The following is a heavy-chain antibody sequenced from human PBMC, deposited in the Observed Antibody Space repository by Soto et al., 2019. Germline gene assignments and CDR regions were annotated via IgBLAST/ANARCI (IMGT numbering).Heavy chain of an antibody. CDR2: LSYTGST. CDR3: ARELEGGVFDI. CDR1: GGPVRDAYSY. Sequence: PSETLSLTCTVSGGPVRDAYSYWTWIRQPPGKGLEWMGYLSYTGSTYYNPSLRNRANISVDESSNHLSLRLSSVIAADTAVYYCARELEGGVFDIWGRGKLVTVSS. V-gene: IGHV4-30-4*01. J-gene: IGHJ3*02. D-gene: IGHD2-8*02.